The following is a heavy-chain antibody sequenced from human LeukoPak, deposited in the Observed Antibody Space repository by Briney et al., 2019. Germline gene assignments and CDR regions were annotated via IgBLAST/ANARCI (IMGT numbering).Heavy chain of an antibody. CDR3: ASRSPPGETGYFDY. Sequence: SQTLSLTCAISGDSVSSNSAAWNWIRQSPSRGLEWLGRTYYRSKWYNDYAVSVKSRITINPDTSKNQFSLKLNSVTAADTAVYYCASRSPPGETGYFDYWGQGTLVTVSS. CDR1: GDSVSSNSAA. V-gene: IGHV6-1*01. D-gene: IGHD2-21*01. CDR2: TYYRSKWYN. J-gene: IGHJ4*02.